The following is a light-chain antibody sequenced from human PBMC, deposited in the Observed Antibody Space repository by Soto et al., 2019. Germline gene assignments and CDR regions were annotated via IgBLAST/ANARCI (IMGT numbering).Light chain of an antibody. CDR3: QQLNSHPLT. V-gene: IGKV1-9*01. CDR1: QGISSY. J-gene: IGKJ4*01. CDR2: AAS. Sequence: IQLTQSPSSLSASVGDRVTITCLASQGISSYLAWYQQKPWKAPKLLIYAASTLQSGVPSRFSGSGSGTDFTLNISSLQSEDFATYYCQQLNSHPLTFGRGTKVDIK.